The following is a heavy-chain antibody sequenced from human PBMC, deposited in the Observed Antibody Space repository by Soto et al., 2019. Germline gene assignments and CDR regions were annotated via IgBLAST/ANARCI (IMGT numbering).Heavy chain of an antibody. CDR3: AKDVPYGDLIFAY. J-gene: IGHJ4*02. CDR1: GYTFTGYY. V-gene: IGHV1-2*04. D-gene: IGHD4-17*01. CDR2: INPNSGGT. Sequence: ASVKVSCKASGYTFTGYYMHWVRQAPGQGLEWMGWINPNSGGTNYAQKFQGWVTMTRDTSISTAYMELSRLRSDDTGVYYCAKDVPYGDLIFAYGGKGTLVPVS.